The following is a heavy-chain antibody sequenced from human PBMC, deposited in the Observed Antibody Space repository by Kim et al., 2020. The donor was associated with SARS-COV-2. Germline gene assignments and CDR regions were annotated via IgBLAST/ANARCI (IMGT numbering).Heavy chain of an antibody. J-gene: IGHJ4*02. CDR3: AKDIVGPDGIGYCTNGVCYTLPDY. D-gene: IGHD2-8*01. CDR1: GFTFDDYA. CDR2: ISWNSGSI. V-gene: IGHV3-9*01. Sequence: GGSLRLSCAASGFTFDDYAMHWVRQAPGKGLEWVSGISWNSGSIGYADSVKGRFTISRDNAKNSLYLQMNSLRAEDTALYYCAKDIVGPDGIGYCTNGVCYTLPDYWGQGTLVTVSS.